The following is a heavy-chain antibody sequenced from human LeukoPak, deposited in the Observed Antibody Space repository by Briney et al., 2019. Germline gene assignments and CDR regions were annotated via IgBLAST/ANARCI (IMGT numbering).Heavy chain of an antibody. D-gene: IGHD3-10*01. Sequence: GGSLRLSCAASGFTFSSYAMHWVRQAPGKGLEWVAVISYDGSNKYYADSVKGRFTISRDNSKNTLYLQMNSLRAEDTAVYYCARGGSGSLSYFDYWGQGTLVTASS. J-gene: IGHJ4*02. CDR2: ISYDGSNK. CDR1: GFTFSSYA. V-gene: IGHV3-30-3*01. CDR3: ARGGSGSLSYFDY.